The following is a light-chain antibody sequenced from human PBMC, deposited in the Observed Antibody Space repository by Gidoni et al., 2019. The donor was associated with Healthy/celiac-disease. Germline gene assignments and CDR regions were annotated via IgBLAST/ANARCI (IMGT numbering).Light chain of an antibody. V-gene: IGLV1-40*01. CDR1: SSNIGAGYD. Sequence: QSVLTQPTSVSVAPVQRVTISCTGSSSNIGAGYDVHWYQQLPGTAPKLLIYGNSNRPSGVPDRFSGSKSGTSASLAITGLQAEDEADYYCQSYDSSLSGSVFGGGTKLTVL. CDR3: QSYDSSLSGSV. CDR2: GNS. J-gene: IGLJ3*02.